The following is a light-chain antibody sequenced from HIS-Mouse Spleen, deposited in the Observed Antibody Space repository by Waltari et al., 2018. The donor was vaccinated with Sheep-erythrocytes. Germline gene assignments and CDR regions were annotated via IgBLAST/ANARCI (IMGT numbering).Light chain of an antibody. CDR1: KLGEKY. V-gene: IGLV3-1*01. CDR2: QDT. CDR3: QAWDSSIVV. Sequence: SSELTQPPSVSVSPGQTASITRSGAKLGEKYACCYQQKPGQSPVLVIYQDTKRPSGIPERFSGSNSGNTATLTISGTQAMDEADYYCQAWDSSIVVFGGGTKLTVL. J-gene: IGLJ2*01.